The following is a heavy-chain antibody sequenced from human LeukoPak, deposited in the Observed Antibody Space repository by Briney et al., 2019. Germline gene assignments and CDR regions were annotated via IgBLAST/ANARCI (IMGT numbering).Heavy chain of an antibody. J-gene: IGHJ4*02. D-gene: IGHD3-10*01. Sequence: PSDTLSLTCTVSGGSISSHYWSWIRQPPGKGLEWIGYIYYSGSTNYNPSLKSRVTISVDTSKNQFSLKLSSVTAADTAVYYCARVGDYYYGSGSYFNPLDYWAREPWSPSPQ. CDR3: ARVGDYYYGSGSYFNPLDY. CDR1: GGSISSHY. V-gene: IGHV4-59*11. CDR2: IYYSGST.